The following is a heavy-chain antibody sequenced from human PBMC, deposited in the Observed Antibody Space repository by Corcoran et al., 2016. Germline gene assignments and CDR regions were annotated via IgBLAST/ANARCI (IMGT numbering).Heavy chain of an antibody. CDR1: GGSFSGYY. J-gene: IGHJ5*02. Sequence: QVQLQQWGAGLLKPSETLSLTCAVYGGSFSGYYWSWIRQPPGKGLEWIGEINHSGSTNYNPSLKSRVTISVDTSKNQFSLKLSSVTAADTAGYDCARGELRDSSARWFDPWGQGTLVTVSS. V-gene: IGHV4-34*01. D-gene: IGHD6-25*01. CDR2: INHSGST. CDR3: ARGELRDSSARWFDP.